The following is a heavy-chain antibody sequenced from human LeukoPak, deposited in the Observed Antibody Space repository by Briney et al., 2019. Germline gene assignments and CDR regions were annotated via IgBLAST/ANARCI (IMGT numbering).Heavy chain of an antibody. CDR3: ARVGAFRSRYDFWSGPRKVYWFDP. V-gene: IGHV1-8*01. D-gene: IGHD3-3*01. CDR2: MNPNSGNT. CDR1: GYTFTSYD. J-gene: IGHJ5*02. Sequence: ASVKVSCKASGYTFTSYDINWVRQATGQGLEWMGWMNPNSGNTGYAQKFQGRVTMTRNTSISTAYMELSSLRSEDTAVYYCARVGAFRSRYDFWSGPRKVYWFDPWGQGTLVTVSS.